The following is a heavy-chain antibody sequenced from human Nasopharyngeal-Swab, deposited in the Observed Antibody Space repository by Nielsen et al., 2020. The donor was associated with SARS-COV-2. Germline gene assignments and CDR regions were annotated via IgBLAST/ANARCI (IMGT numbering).Heavy chain of an antibody. J-gene: IGHJ6*02. CDR1: GFTFSDYY. V-gene: IGHV3-11*01. CDR2: ISSSGSTI. CDR3: AKDMVGFIAAAGTNYYYGMDV. Sequence: GGSLRLSCAASGFTFSDYYMSWIRQAPGKGLEWVSYISSSGSTIYYADSVKGRFTISRDNAKNYLYLQMNSLRAEDTALYYCAKDMVGFIAAAGTNYYYGMDVWGQGTTVTVSS. D-gene: IGHD6-13*01.